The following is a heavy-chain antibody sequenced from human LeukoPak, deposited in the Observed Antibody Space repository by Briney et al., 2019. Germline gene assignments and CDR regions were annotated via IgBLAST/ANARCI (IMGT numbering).Heavy chain of an antibody. CDR1: GGSFSDYD. V-gene: IGHV4-34*01. CDR2: INQSGTT. CDR3: AREGYNWFDP. J-gene: IGHJ5*02. Sequence: SETLSLTCAVYGGSFSDYDWSWIRQAPGKGLEWIGEINQSGTTNCDPSLKSRVSMSIDTSKSQFSLKLSSVTAADTAVYYCAREGYNWFDPWGQGTLVTVSS.